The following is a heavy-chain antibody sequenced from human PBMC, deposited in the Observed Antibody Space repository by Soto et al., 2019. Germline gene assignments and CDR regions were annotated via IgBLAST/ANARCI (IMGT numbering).Heavy chain of an antibody. V-gene: IGHV4-30-2*01. Sequence: SETLSLTCAVSGGSISSGGYSWSWIRQPPGKGLEWIGYIYHSGSTYYNPSLKSRVTMSVDRSKNQFSLKLSSVTAADTAVYYCARLLTDYYYYGMDVWGQGTTVTVSS. CDR2: IYHSGST. J-gene: IGHJ6*02. CDR3: ARLLTDYYYYGMDV. CDR1: GGSISSGGYS. D-gene: IGHD3-16*01.